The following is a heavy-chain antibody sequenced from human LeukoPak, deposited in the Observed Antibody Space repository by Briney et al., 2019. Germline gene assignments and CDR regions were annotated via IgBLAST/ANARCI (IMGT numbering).Heavy chain of an antibody. CDR1: GFTFSSYG. V-gene: IGHV3-30*18. D-gene: IGHD4-23*01. CDR3: AKGSPDYGGNLFPAPFDY. J-gene: IGHJ4*02. CDR2: ISYDGSNK. Sequence: PGGSLRLYCAASGFTFSSYGMHWVRQAPGKGLEWVAVISYDGSNKYYADSVKGRFTISRDNSKNTLYLQMNSLRAEDTAVYYCAKGSPDYGGNLFPAPFDYWGQGTLVTVSS.